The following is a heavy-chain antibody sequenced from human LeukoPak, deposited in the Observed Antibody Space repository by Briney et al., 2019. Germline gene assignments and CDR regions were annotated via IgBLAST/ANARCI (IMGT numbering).Heavy chain of an antibody. CDR2: IYPGDSDT. J-gene: IGHJ4*02. Sequence: GESLKISCKGSGYSFTSYWIGCVRQMPGKGLEWMGIIYPGDSDTRYSPSFQGQVSISSRKSVSTAHLQWSSLKASDTAMYYCARQTYSGYVTEFDYWGQGTLVTVSS. D-gene: IGHD5-12*01. CDR3: ARQTYSGYVTEFDY. V-gene: IGHV5-51*01. CDR1: GYSFTSYW.